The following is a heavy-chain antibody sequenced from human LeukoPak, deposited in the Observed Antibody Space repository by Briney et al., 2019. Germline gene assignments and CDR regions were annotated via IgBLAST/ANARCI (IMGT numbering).Heavy chain of an antibody. CDR2: ISAYNGNT. Sequence: ASVKVSCKASGYTFTSYGISWVRQAPGQGLEWMGWISAYNGNTNYAQKLQGRVTMTTDTSTSTAYIELRSLRSDDTAVYYCARLVGGSTIPVDYWGQGTLVTVSS. CDR1: GYTFTSYG. CDR3: ARLVGGSTIPVDY. D-gene: IGHD3-9*01. J-gene: IGHJ4*02. V-gene: IGHV1-18*01.